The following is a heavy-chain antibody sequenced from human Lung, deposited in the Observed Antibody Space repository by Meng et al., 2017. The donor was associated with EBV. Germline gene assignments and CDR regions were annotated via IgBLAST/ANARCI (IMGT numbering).Heavy chain of an antibody. CDR3: ARGTPGRSYSDY. CDR2: FVNNVDT. Sequence: VQLLQSGAEGKKPGASVRVSWEASGYTFASYGISWLRQAPGQGLEWMGWFVNNVDTYSAQKFQGRVTMTTDTHTSTAFMELRSLRSDDTAVYYCARGTPGRSYSDYWGQGTLVTVSS. D-gene: IGHD3-10*01. CDR1: GYTFASYG. J-gene: IGHJ4*02. V-gene: IGHV1-18*01.